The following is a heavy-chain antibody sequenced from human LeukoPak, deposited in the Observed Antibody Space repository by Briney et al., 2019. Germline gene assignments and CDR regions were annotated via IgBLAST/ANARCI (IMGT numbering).Heavy chain of an antibody. Sequence: GGSLRLSCAASGFTFSSYAMHWVRQAPGKGLEGVAVISYDGSNKYYADSVKGRFTISRDNSKNTLYLQMDSLRAEDTAVYYCASKTGTYYFDYWGQGTLVTVSS. CDR2: ISYDGSNK. CDR3: ASKTGTYYFDY. V-gene: IGHV3-30*01. J-gene: IGHJ4*02. D-gene: IGHD3-10*01. CDR1: GFTFSSYA.